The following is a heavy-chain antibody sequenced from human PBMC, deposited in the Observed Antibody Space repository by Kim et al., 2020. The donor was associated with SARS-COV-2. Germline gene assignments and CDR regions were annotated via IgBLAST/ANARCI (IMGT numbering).Heavy chain of an antibody. D-gene: IGHD1-1*01. CDR1: GFTFNTYW. V-gene: IGHV3-7*01. Sequence: GGSLRLSCAASGFTFNTYWMSWGRQAPGKGPEWVANINLDGTRKSYMASVKGRFPISRDNAENSLYLQINSLRAEAPAVYYFPRETVYKNNYWALGTLVT. CDR3: PRETVYKNNY. J-gene: IGHJ4*02. CDR2: INLDGTRK.